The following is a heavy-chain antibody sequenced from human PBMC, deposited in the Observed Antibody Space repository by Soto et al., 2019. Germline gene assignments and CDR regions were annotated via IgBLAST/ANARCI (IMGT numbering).Heavy chain of an antibody. CDR3: ARPRTVAATKGYDY. J-gene: IGHJ4*02. V-gene: IGHV1-69*13. Sequence: SVKVSCKASGGTFSTYPITWVRQAPGHGLEWMGQLIPIFGTITYAQIFQDRVTITADESTSTAYMELSSLRSDDTAVYYCARPRTVAATKGYDYWGQGTLVTVSS. CDR2: LIPIFGTI. D-gene: IGHD4-4*01. CDR1: GGTFSTYP.